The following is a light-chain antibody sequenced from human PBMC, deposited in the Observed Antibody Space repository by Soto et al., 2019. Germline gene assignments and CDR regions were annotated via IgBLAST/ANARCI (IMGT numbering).Light chain of an antibody. CDR3: CSYTSTSSCV. CDR1: SSDVGGYNY. V-gene: IGLV2-14*01. CDR2: EVS. J-gene: IGLJ1*01. Sequence: QSALTQPASVSGSPGQSITISCTGTSSDVGGYNYVSWYQQHPGKVPKLMIYEVSNRPSGVSNRFSGSKSGNTASLTISGLQAEDEADYYCCSYTSTSSCVFGTETKVTVL.